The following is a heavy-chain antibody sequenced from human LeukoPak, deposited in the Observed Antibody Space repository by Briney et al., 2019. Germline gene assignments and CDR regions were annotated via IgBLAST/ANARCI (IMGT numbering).Heavy chain of an antibody. CDR3: ARDGLIGFDP. Sequence: SETLSLTCTVSGGSISSYYWSWIRQPPGKGPEWIGYIYYSGSTNYNPSLKSRVTISVDTSKNQFSLKLSSVTAADTAVYYCARDGLIGFDPWGQGTLVTVSS. V-gene: IGHV4-59*01. CDR1: GGSISSYY. J-gene: IGHJ5*02. CDR2: IYYSGST.